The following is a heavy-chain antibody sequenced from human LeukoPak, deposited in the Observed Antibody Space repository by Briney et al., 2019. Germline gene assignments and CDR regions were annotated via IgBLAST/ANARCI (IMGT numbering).Heavy chain of an antibody. D-gene: IGHD6-13*01. J-gene: IGHJ4*02. V-gene: IGHV4-34*01. Sequence: PETLSLTCAVYGGSFSGHYWSWIRQPPGKGLEWIGEINPSGSTNSNPSLKSRITISVDTSKNPFSLKLSSVTAADTAVYYCARELLAAADTSDYWGQGTLVTVSS. CDR3: ARELLAAADTSDY. CDR1: GGSFSGHY. CDR2: INPSGST.